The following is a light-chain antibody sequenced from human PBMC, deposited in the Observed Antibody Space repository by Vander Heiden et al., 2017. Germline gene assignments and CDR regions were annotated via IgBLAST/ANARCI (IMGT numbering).Light chain of an antibody. J-gene: IGLJ3*02. V-gene: IGLV2-14*01. Sequence: SALTQPASVSVSPGQSITISCTGTSSDVGGSNYVPWYQQHPGKAPKLRIYEVSNRPSGVSNRFSGSKSGNTASLTISGLQAEDGADYYCSSYTSSSTRVFGGGTKLTVL. CDR2: EVS. CDR3: SSYTSSSTRV. CDR1: SSDVGGSNY.